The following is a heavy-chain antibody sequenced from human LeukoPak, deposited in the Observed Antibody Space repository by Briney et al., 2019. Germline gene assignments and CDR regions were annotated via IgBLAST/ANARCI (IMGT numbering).Heavy chain of an antibody. V-gene: IGHV1-18*01. CDR1: GYTFTSYG. D-gene: IGHD6-13*01. Sequence: EASVKVSCKASGYTFTSYGISWVRQAPGQGLEWMGWISAYNGNTNYAQKLQGRVTMTTDTSTSTAYMELRSLRSDDTAVYYCARDSHGYSSRLNWFDPWGQGTLVTVSS. J-gene: IGHJ5*02. CDR2: ISAYNGNT. CDR3: ARDSHGYSSRLNWFDP.